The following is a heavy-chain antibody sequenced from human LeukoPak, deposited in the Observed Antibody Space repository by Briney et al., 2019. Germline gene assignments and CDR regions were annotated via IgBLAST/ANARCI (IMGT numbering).Heavy chain of an antibody. D-gene: IGHD2-2*02. CDR2: INPNSGGT. CDR1: GYTFTGYY. V-gene: IGHV1-2*02. CDR3: ARAENIVVVPAAIFDP. Sequence: ASVKVSCMASGYTFTGYYMHWVRQAPGQGLEWMGWINPNSGGTNYAQKFQGRVTMTRDTSISTAYMELSRLRSDDTAVYYCARAENIVVVPAAIFDPWGQRTLVTVSS. J-gene: IGHJ5*02.